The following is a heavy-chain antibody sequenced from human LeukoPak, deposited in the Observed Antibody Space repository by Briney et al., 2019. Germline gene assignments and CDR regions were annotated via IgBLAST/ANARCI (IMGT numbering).Heavy chain of an antibody. CDR2: IKQDGSEK. CDR1: GFTFSSYW. Sequence: PGGSLRLSCAASGFTFSSYWMSWVRQAPGKGLEWVANIKQDGSEKYYVDSVKGRFTISRDNAKNSLYLQMNSLRAEDTAVYYCTTGGVVVVVAATLADYWGQGTLVTVSS. D-gene: IGHD2-15*01. J-gene: IGHJ4*02. V-gene: IGHV3-7*01. CDR3: TTGGVVVVVAATLADY.